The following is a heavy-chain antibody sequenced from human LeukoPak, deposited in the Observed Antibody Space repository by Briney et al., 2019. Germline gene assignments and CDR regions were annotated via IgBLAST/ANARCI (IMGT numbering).Heavy chain of an antibody. D-gene: IGHD2-21*01. Sequence: HPGVSLRLSCAASGFIISSYATSRVRQAPGKGLEWVSALSGGGGSTYYADSVKGRFTISRDNSKNTLYLQMNSLRAEDTAVYYRAKGHSPFDYWGQGTLVTVSS. CDR3: AKGHSPFDY. V-gene: IGHV3-23*01. CDR2: LSGGGGST. J-gene: IGHJ4*02. CDR1: GFIISSYA.